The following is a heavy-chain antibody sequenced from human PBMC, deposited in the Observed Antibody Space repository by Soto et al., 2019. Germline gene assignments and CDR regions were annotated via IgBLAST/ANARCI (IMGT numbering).Heavy chain of an antibody. CDR1: GYTFTSYD. Sequence: ASVKVSCKASGYTFTSYDINWVRQATGQGLEWMGWMNPNSGNTGYAQKFQGRVTMTRNTSISTAYMELSSLRSEDTAVYYCARGPKMVSATPDWFDPWGQGTLVTVSS. J-gene: IGHJ5*02. CDR3: ARGPKMVSATPDWFDP. D-gene: IGHD2-8*01. V-gene: IGHV1-8*01. CDR2: MNPNSGNT.